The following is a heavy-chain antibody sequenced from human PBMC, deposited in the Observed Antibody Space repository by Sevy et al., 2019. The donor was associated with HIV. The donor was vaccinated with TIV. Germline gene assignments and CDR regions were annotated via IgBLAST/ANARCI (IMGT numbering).Heavy chain of an antibody. D-gene: IGHD2-2*01. CDR1: GFTFSSFA. J-gene: IGHJ4*02. V-gene: IGHV3-30-3*01. Sequence: GGSLRLSCAASGFTFSSFAMHWVRRAPGKGLEWVAVLSYDGSSKDYPDSVKGRFTISRDNAKNTLYLQMNRLRPEDTAVYFCAILGVDCVSTNCYGMRSLSFDFWGQGTLVTVSS. CDR3: AILGVDCVSTNCYGMRSLSFDF. CDR2: LSYDGSSK.